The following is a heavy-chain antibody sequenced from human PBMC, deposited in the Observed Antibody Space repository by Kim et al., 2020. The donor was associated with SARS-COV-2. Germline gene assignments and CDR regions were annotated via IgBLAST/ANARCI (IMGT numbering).Heavy chain of an antibody. D-gene: IGHD2-2*01. V-gene: IGHV3-7*01. CDR1: GFTLDTYW. CDR2: IKQDGSKI. CDR3: ARISWSSAQTHFFDY. Sequence: GGSLRLSCVVSGFTLDTYWMSWVRQAPGKGLEWLANIKQDGSKIYYADSVKGRLTASRDNARNSLYLQMNSLRAEDTALYYCARISWSSAQTHFFDYSGQGTLVTVSS. J-gene: IGHJ4*02.